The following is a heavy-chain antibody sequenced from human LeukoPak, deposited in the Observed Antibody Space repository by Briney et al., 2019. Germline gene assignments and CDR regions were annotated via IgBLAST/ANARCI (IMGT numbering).Heavy chain of an antibody. CDR1: GFTFSSYW. V-gene: IGHV3-7*03. Sequence: PGGSLRLSCAASGFTFSSYWMSWVRQAPGKGLEWVANIKQDGSEKHYVASVKGRFTISRDNAKNSLYLQMNSLRAEDTAVYYCAKDRRYSGSYYLSYWGQGTLVTVSS. J-gene: IGHJ4*02. D-gene: IGHD1-26*01. CDR3: AKDRRYSGSYYLSY. CDR2: IKQDGSEK.